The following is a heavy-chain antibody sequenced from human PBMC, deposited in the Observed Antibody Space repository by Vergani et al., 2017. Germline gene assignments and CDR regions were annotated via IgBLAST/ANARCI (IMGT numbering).Heavy chain of an antibody. CDR3: ARGEASYCGGDCYSEWFDP. CDR1: GGTFSSYA. V-gene: IGHV1-69*01. D-gene: IGHD2-21*02. CDR2: IIPIFGKA. J-gene: IGHJ5*02. Sequence: QVQRVQSGAEVKKPGSSVKVSCKASGGTFSSYAISWVRQAPGQGLEWMGGIIPIFGKANYAQKFQGRVTITADESTSTAYMELSSLRSEDTAVYYCARGEASYCGGDCYSEWFDPWGQGTLVTVSS.